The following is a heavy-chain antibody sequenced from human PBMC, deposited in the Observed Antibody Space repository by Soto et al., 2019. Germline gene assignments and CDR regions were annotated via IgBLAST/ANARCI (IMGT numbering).Heavy chain of an antibody. CDR3: AKMVLLSTAVFDY. J-gene: IGHJ4*02. V-gene: IGHV3-23*01. Sequence: EVQLLESGGGLVQPGGSLRLSCAASGFTFSSYAMSWVRQAPGKGLEWVSAISGSGGSTYYADSVKGRFTISRDNSKNTRYLQMISLRAEDMAVYYCAKMVLLSTAVFDYCGQGALVIDS. CDR2: ISGSGGST. CDR1: GFTFSSYA. D-gene: IGHD4-17*01.